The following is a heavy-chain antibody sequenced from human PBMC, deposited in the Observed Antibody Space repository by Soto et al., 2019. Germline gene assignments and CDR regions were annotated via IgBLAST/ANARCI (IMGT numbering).Heavy chain of an antibody. CDR2: INHSGST. V-gene: IGHV4-34*01. CDR1: GGSFSGYY. CDR3: ARGRGFEYYYGSGSYYPIDY. D-gene: IGHD3-10*01. J-gene: IGHJ4*02. Sequence: PSETLSLTCAVYGGSFSGYYWSWIRQPPGKGLEWIGEINHSGSTNYNPSLKSRVTISVDTSKNQFSLKLSSVTAADTAVYYCARGRGFEYYYGSGSYYPIDYWGQGTLVTVSS.